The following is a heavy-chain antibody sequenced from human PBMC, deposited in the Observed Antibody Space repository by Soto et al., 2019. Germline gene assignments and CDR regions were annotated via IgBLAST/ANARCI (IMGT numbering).Heavy chain of an antibody. V-gene: IGHV3-49*04. CDR1: GFNFVNYA. CDR3: TRYYYESSGYYVY. Sequence: PGWSLRLSCTGSGFNFVNYALSWVRQAPGKGPEWVGFIRSEAYGGTTDYAASVKGRFIISRDDSKSIAYLEINSLQTDDTAVYYCTRYYYESSGYYVYWGQGTLVTVSS. D-gene: IGHD3-22*01. J-gene: IGHJ4*02. CDR2: IRSEAYGGTT.